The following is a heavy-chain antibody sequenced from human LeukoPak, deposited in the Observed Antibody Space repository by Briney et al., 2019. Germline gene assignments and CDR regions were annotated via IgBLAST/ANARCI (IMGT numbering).Heavy chain of an antibody. V-gene: IGHV3-7*01. CDR2: IKQDGSEK. D-gene: IGHD3-22*01. Sequence: HPGGSLRLSCAASGFTFSSYWMSWVRQAPGKGLEWVANIKQDGSEKYYVDSVKGRFTISRDNAKNSLYLQMNSLRAEDTAVYYCARVWRTYYYDSSGYYHNDYWGQGTLVTVSS. J-gene: IGHJ4*02. CDR3: ARVWRTYYYDSSGYYHNDY. CDR1: GFTFSSYW.